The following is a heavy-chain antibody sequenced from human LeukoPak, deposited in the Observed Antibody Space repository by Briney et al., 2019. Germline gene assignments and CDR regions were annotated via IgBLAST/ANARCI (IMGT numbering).Heavy chain of an antibody. Sequence: ASVKVSCKAFGYTFTGYYMHWVRQAPGQGLEWMGWINPNSGGTTYAQKFQGRVTMTRDTSISTAYMELSRLRSDDTAVYYCARGAPQYDILTGYYFDKGGSDYWGQGTLVTVAS. V-gene: IGHV1-2*02. D-gene: IGHD3-9*01. J-gene: IGHJ4*02. CDR2: INPNSGGT. CDR3: ARGAPQYDILTGYYFDKGGSDY. CDR1: GYTFTGYY.